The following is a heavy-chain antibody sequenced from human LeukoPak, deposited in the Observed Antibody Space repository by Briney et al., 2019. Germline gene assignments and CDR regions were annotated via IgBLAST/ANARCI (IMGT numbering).Heavy chain of an antibody. V-gene: IGHV3-23*01. Sequence: GGTLRLSCAASGFTFSGYGMSWVRQAPGKGLKWVSAISGSGGSTYYADSVKGRITISRDNAKNSLYLQMNSLRAEDTAVYYCARVIGSSSDYWGQGTLVTVSS. J-gene: IGHJ4*02. CDR3: ARVIGSSSDY. CDR1: GFTFSGYG. D-gene: IGHD6-6*01. CDR2: ISGSGGST.